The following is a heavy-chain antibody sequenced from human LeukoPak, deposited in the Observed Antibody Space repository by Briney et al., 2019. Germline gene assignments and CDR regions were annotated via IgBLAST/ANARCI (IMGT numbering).Heavy chain of an antibody. CDR2: INSDGNII. D-gene: IGHD6-13*01. CDR1: GFTFSTYW. J-gene: IGHJ4*02. Sequence: GGSLRLSCAASGFTFSTYWMHWVRQVPGKGLVWVSRINSDGNIITYADTVKGRFTISRDNARNMVYLQMNSLRAEDTAVYYCVAGMGNYWGQGTLVPV. V-gene: IGHV3-74*01. CDR3: VAGMGNY.